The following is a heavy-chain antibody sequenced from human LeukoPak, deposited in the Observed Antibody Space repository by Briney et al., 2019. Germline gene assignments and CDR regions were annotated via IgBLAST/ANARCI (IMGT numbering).Heavy chain of an antibody. CDR3: AREDPQTTVPEGMDV. V-gene: IGHV4-59*01. CDR2: IYYSGTT. D-gene: IGHD4-17*01. J-gene: IGHJ6*02. Sequence: SETLSLTCTVSGGSISYYYWSWIRQSPGKGLEWIGYIYYSGTTNYNPSRKSRVTISVDTSKNQFSLQLRSVTAADTAVYYCAREDPQTTVPEGMDVWGQGTTVTVSS. CDR1: GGSISYYY.